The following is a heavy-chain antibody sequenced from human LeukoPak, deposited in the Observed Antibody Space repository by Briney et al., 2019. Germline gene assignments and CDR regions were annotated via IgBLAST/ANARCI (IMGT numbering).Heavy chain of an antibody. CDR1: SGSISSSSYY. J-gene: IGHJ3*02. V-gene: IGHV4-39*07. Sequence: SETLSLTCTVSSGSISSSSYYWGWIRQPPGKGLEWIGSIYYSGSTYYNPSLKSRVTISVDTSKNQFSLKLSSVTAADTAVYYRARGEGSSLHAFDIWGQGTMVTVSS. CDR2: IYYSGST. CDR3: ARGEGSSLHAFDI. D-gene: IGHD6-13*01.